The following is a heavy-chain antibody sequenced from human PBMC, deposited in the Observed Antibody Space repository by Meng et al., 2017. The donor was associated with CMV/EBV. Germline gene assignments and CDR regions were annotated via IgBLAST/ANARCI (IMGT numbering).Heavy chain of an antibody. D-gene: IGHD2-15*01. V-gene: IGHV3-48*03. CDR2: ISSSGSTI. CDR3: AKSQGYCSGGSCFIYDY. CDR1: GFTFSSYE. J-gene: IGHJ4*02. Sequence: GGSLRLSCAASGFTFSSYEMNWVRQAPGKGLEWVSYISSSGSTIYYADSVKGRFTISRDNAKNSLYLQMNSLRAEDTALYYCAKSQGYCSGGSCFIYDYWGQGTLVTVSS.